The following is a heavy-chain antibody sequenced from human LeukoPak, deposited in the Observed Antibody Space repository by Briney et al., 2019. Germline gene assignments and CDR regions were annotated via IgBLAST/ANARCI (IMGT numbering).Heavy chain of an antibody. CDR3: ARAFFNSGFDY. D-gene: IGHD3-3*02. CDR2: INPNSGGS. J-gene: IGHJ4*02. Sequence: DSVKVSCKASGYTFTGYYVHWLRQAPGQGLTWMGWINPNSGGSDYAQQYQGRITLTRDTSISTVYMELSSLTSDASAVYFCARAFFNSGFDYWGQGTLVTVSS. CDR1: GYTFTGYY. V-gene: IGHV1-2*02.